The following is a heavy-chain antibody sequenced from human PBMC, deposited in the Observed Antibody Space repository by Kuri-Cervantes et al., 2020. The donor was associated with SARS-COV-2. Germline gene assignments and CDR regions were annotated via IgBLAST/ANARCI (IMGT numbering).Heavy chain of an antibody. CDR3: ASTVAFWSGYYDY. Sequence: GESLKISWKGSGYSFTSYWISWVRQMPGKGLEWMGRIDPSDSYTNYSPSFQGHVTISADKSISTAYLQWSSLKASDTAMYYCASTVAFWSGYYDYWGQGTLVTVSS. V-gene: IGHV5-10-1*01. D-gene: IGHD3-3*01. CDR2: IDPSDSYT. J-gene: IGHJ4*02. CDR1: GYSFTSYW.